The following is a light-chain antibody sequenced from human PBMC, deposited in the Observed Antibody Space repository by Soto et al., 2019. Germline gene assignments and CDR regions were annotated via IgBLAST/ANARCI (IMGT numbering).Light chain of an antibody. CDR3: QQYNSYHLT. CDR2: KAS. CDR1: QSISSW. Sequence: EIPMTQSPSTLSASLGERATLTCRASQSISSWLAWYQQKPGKAPKLLIYKASSLESGVPSTFSGSGSGTEFTLTISSLQPDDSATYYCQQYNSYHLTFGQGTKWDIK. V-gene: IGKV1-5*03. J-gene: IGKJ1*01.